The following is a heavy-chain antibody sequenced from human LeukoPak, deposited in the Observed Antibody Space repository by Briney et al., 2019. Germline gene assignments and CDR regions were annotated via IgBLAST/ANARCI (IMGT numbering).Heavy chain of an antibody. Sequence: KSSETLSLTCTVAGGSISSSSYYWGWIRQPPGKGLEWIGSIYHSGSTYYNPSLKSRVTISVDTSKNQFSLKLSSVTAADTAVYYCARDRGGQFDYWGQGTLVTVSS. CDR3: ARDRGGQFDY. V-gene: IGHV4-39*07. CDR1: GGSISSSSYY. J-gene: IGHJ4*02. CDR2: IYHSGST.